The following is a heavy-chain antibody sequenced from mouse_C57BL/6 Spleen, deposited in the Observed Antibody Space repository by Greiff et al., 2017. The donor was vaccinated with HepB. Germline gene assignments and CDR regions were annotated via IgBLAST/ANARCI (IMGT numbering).Heavy chain of an antibody. Sequence: EVQVVESGPGLVKPSQSLSLTCSVTGYSITSGYYWNWLRQFPGNKLEWMGYISYDGSNNYNPSLKNRISITRDTSKNQFFLKLNSVTTEDTATYYCARDRDYGSSFYYFDYWGQGTTLTVSS. CDR1: GYSITSGYY. CDR2: ISYDGSN. CDR3: ARDRDYGSSFYYFDY. V-gene: IGHV3-6*01. D-gene: IGHD1-1*01. J-gene: IGHJ2*01.